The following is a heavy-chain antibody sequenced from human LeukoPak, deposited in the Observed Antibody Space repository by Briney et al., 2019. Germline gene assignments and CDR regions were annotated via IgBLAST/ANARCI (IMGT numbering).Heavy chain of an antibody. CDR1: GFTFSSYW. Sequence: GGSLRLSCAASGFTFSSYWMSWVRQAPGKGLEWVANIKQDGSEKYYVDSVKGRFTISRDNAKDSLYLQMNSLRAEDTAVYYCARDLGYCGGDCYTYMDVWGKGTTVTVSS. CDR2: IKQDGSEK. CDR3: ARDLGYCGGDCYTYMDV. J-gene: IGHJ6*03. D-gene: IGHD2-21*01. V-gene: IGHV3-7*01.